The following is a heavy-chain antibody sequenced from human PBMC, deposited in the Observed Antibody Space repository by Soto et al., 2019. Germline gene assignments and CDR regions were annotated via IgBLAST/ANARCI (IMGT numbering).Heavy chain of an antibody. V-gene: IGHV3-48*03. CDR1: GFTFSGYE. D-gene: IGHD6-19*01. J-gene: IGHJ1*01. CDR3: VRGYSSGCTH. Sequence: PGGSLRLSCAASGFTFSGYEMNWVRQAPGKGLEWLSYIGGSGSAIYYADSVEGRFTVSRDNANNLLYLQMSSLRADDTAVYYCVRGYSSGCTHWGQGTLVTVSS. CDR2: IGGSGSAI.